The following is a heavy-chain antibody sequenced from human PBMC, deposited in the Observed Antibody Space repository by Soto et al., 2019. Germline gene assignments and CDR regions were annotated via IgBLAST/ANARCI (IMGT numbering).Heavy chain of an antibody. CDR1: GFTFGTFT. V-gene: IGHV3-21*01. D-gene: IGHD2-21*02. Sequence: ESLKISCAASGFTFGTFTMSWVRQAPGKGLEWVSSIGTTSTYIYYADSVRGRFTISRDNAKNSLYLQMNSLRAEDTAVYFCARVMCGDCSSYYYCSMDVWGQGTTVTVSS. CDR2: IGTTSTYI. CDR3: ARVMCGDCSSYYYCSMDV. J-gene: IGHJ6*02.